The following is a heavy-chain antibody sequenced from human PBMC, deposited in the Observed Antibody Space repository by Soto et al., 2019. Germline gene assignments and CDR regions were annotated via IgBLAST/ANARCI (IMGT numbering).Heavy chain of an antibody. V-gene: IGHV3-48*01. J-gene: IGHJ5*02. CDR2: ISSSSSTI. CDR1: GFTFSSYS. Sequence: EVQLVESGGGLVQPGGSLRLSCAASGFTFSSYSMNWVRQAPGKGLEWVSYISSSSSTIYYADSVKGRFTISRDNAKNSLYLQMNSLRAEDTAVYYCARHPERIAEIGWFDPLGQGNLVTVSS. D-gene: IGHD6-13*01. CDR3: ARHPERIAEIGWFDP.